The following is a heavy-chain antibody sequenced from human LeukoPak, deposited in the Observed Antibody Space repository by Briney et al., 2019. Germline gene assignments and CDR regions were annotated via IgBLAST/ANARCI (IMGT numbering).Heavy chain of an antibody. Sequence: ASVKVSCKASGYTFTSYDINWVRQATGQGLEWMGWMNPNSGNTGYAQKLQGRVTMTRDTSTSTVYMELSSVRSEDTAVYYCASGQLWFGELDYWGQGTLVTVSS. D-gene: IGHD3-10*01. V-gene: IGHV1-8*01. CDR2: MNPNSGNT. J-gene: IGHJ4*02. CDR1: GYTFTSYD. CDR3: ASGQLWFGELDY.